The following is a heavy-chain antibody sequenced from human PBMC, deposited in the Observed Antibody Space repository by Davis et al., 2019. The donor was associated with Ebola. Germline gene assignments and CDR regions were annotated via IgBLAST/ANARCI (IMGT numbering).Heavy chain of an antibody. Sequence: SETLSLTCTVSGGSISSYYWSWIRQPPGKGLEWVGDINHSGSTNYKPSLKSRVTISADTSKNQFSLRVSSVTAADTAVYYCASSIFGVVINPYYFDYWGQGTLVTVSS. V-gene: IGHV4-34*01. CDR3: ASSIFGVVINPYYFDY. J-gene: IGHJ4*02. CDR1: GGSISSYY. D-gene: IGHD3-3*01. CDR2: INHSGST.